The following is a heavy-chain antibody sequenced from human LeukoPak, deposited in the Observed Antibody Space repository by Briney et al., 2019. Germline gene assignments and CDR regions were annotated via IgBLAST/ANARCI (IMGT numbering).Heavy chain of an antibody. J-gene: IGHJ4*02. V-gene: IGHV3-23*01. Sequence: GGSLRLSCAASGFTFTTYPMSWVRQAPGKGLEWVSAISASGGGTYYADSVKGRFTISRDNSKNTLYLQMNSLRAEDTAVYYCATSSWAIYYFDYWGQGTLVTVSS. CDR3: ATSSWAIYYFDY. CDR1: GFTFTTYP. D-gene: IGHD6-13*01. CDR2: ISASGGGT.